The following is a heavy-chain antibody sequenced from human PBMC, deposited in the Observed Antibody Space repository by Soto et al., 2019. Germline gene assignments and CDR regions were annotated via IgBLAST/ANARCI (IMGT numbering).Heavy chain of an antibody. CDR3: ARDKSYDILTGYYSPNDAFDI. Sequence: ASVKVSCKASGYTFTSYGISWVRQAPGQGLEWMGWISAYNGNTNYAQKLQGRVTMTTDTSTSTAYMELRSLRSDDTAVYYCARDKSYDILTGYYSPNDAFDIWGQRTMVTVSS. D-gene: IGHD3-9*01. J-gene: IGHJ3*02. CDR1: GYTFTSYG. CDR2: ISAYNGNT. V-gene: IGHV1-18*01.